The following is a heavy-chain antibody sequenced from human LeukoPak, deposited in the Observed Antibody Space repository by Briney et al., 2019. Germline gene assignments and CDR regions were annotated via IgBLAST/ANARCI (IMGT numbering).Heavy chain of an antibody. Sequence: RPSETLSLTCTVSGASIRSGDYYWSWIRQPPGKGLEWIGYIYDSGSTYYNPSLKSRITISVDTSENRSSLKLSSVTATDTAVYYCARDCSGGSCYGAFDIWGQGTMVTVSS. V-gene: IGHV4-30-4*01. CDR3: ARDCSGGSCYGAFDI. D-gene: IGHD2-15*01. CDR2: IYDSGST. CDR1: GASIRSGDYY. J-gene: IGHJ3*02.